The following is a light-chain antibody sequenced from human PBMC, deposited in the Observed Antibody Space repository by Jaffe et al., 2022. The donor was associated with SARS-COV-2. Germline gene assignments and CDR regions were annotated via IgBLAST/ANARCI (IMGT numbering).Light chain of an antibody. Sequence: SYVLTQPPSVSVAPGQTARITCGGNNIGNKGVHWYQQKPGQAPVLVVYDDSVRPSGIPERFSGSNSGNTATLTITRVEAGDEADYYCQVWDSSSDHCVFGTGTKVTVL. CDR1: NIGNKG. CDR3: QVWDSSSDHCV. V-gene: IGLV3-21*02. J-gene: IGLJ1*01. CDR2: DDS.